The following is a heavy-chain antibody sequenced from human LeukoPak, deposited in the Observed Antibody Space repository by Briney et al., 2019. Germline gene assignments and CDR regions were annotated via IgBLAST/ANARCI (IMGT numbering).Heavy chain of an antibody. J-gene: IGHJ4*02. Sequence: SETLSLTCAVYGGSFSGYYWSWISQPPGKGLEWIGEINHSGSTNYNPSLKSRVTISVDTSKNKFSLKLSSVTAADTAVYYCARGHLTMVRGADYWGQGTLVTVSS. CDR3: ARGHLTMVRGADY. CDR1: GGSFSGYY. V-gene: IGHV4-34*01. D-gene: IGHD3-10*01. CDR2: INHSGST.